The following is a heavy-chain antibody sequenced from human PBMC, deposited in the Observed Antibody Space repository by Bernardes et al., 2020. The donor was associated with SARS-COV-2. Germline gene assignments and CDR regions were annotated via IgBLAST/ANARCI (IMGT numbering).Heavy chain of an antibody. Sequence: GGSLRLSCAASGFSFNNYGMQWVRQAPGKGLEWLAFIHYDGTNTYYADSVKGRFTISRDNSKNTLYLQMNSLRAEDTAVYYCARTSRGSYYDPFDYWGQGTLVTVSS. J-gene: IGHJ4*02. CDR1: GFSFNNYG. D-gene: IGHD1-26*01. CDR2: IHYDGTNT. V-gene: IGHV3-30*02. CDR3: ARTSRGSYYDPFDY.